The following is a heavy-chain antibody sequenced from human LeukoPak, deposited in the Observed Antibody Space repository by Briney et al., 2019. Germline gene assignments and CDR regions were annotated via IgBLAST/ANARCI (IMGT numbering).Heavy chain of an antibody. Sequence: PGGSLRLSCAASGFTVSSNYMSWVRHAPGKGLEWVSVIYSGGSTYYADSVKGRFTISRDNSKNTLYLQMNSLRAEDTAVYYCARDPFSSGWTGGAFDIWGQGTMVTVSS. J-gene: IGHJ3*02. CDR1: GFTVSSNY. D-gene: IGHD6-19*01. CDR2: IYSGGST. V-gene: IGHV3-66*01. CDR3: ARDPFSSGWTGGAFDI.